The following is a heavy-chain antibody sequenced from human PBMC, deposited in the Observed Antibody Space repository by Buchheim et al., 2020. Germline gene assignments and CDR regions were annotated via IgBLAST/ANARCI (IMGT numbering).Heavy chain of an antibody. CDR1: GGSVINNNYY. V-gene: IGHV4-61*01. J-gene: IGHJ4*02. CDR2: IYHTGTT. D-gene: IGHD4-17*01. CDR3: ARGRGSSPYYADYFVDY. Sequence: QVQLQESGPGLVKPSETLSLTCTVSGGSVINNNYYWTWIRQPPGKGLEWIGYIYHTGTTNYNPSLKSRVTMSVDTSNNQFSMTMTSVTAADTAVYYWARGRGSSPYYADYFVDYWGQGTL.